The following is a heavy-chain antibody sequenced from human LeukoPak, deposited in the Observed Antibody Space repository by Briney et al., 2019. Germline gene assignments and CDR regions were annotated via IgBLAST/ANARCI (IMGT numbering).Heavy chain of an antibody. Sequence: SSVKVSCKASAYRFISNYIQWVRQAPGLGPEWMGWMHPGNGNTRYAEKFQGRVTMTRDTSINTAYMDLSSLRSDDTAVYYCAREGSYCVGGDCYSFDFWGQGTLITLSA. D-gene: IGHD2-21*02. CDR1: AYRFISNY. CDR2: MHPGNGNT. V-gene: IGHV1-2*02. J-gene: IGHJ4*02. CDR3: AREGSYCVGGDCYSFDF.